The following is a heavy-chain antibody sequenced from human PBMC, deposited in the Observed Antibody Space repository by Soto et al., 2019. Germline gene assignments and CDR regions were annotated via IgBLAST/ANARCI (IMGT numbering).Heavy chain of an antibody. D-gene: IGHD1-26*01. CDR2: IFNSVTT. CDR1: GASTVSHYH. CDR3: ALALGPTTGLDY. V-gene: IGHV4-31*02. Sequence: QVQLQESGPGLVKPSQTLSLTCSVSGASTVSHYHWTWIRQPPGKGLEWMGYIFNSVTTFYNPSLTRRLDISMDASVKHCSLELWSVTAADTAVYYCALALGPTTGLDYWGQGTLVTVPS. J-gene: IGHJ4*02.